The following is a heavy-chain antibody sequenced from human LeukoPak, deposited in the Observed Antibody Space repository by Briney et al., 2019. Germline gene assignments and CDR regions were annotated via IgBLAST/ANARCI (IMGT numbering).Heavy chain of an antibody. Sequence: SVKVSCKASGGTFSSYDISWVRQAPGQGLEWMGGIIPMFGTANYAQKFQGRVTISADKSTNTAYMELSSLRSEDTAVYYCASGRTDIVVVPATLRNYFFDYWGQGTLVTVSS. CDR2: IIPMFGTA. J-gene: IGHJ4*02. CDR3: ASGRTDIVVVPATLRNYFFDY. CDR1: GGTFSSYD. V-gene: IGHV1-69*06. D-gene: IGHD2-2*01.